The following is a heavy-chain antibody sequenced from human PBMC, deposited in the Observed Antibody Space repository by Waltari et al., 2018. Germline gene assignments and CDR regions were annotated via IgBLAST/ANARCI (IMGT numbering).Heavy chain of an antibody. CDR1: GGSISSSSYY. CDR3: ARWGPGIAAAGTTNFDY. CDR2: IYYSGST. Sequence: QLQLQESGPGLVKPSETLSLTCTVSGGSISSSSYYWGWIRQPPGKGLEWIGSIYYSGSTYYNPSLKSRVTISVDTSKNQFSLKLSSVTAADTAVYYCARWGPGIAAAGTTNFDYWGQGTLVTVSS. J-gene: IGHJ4*02. D-gene: IGHD6-13*01. V-gene: IGHV4-39*01.